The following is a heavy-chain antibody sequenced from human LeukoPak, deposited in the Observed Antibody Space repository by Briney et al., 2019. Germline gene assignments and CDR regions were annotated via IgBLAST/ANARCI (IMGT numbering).Heavy chain of an antibody. CDR1: GYTFTSYG. D-gene: IGHD6-19*01. CDR2: ISAYNGNT. J-gene: IGHJ4*02. CDR3: ARDRVTAVAGYCPFDY. Sequence: GASVKVSCKASGYTFTSYGISWVRQAPGQGLEWMGWISAYNGNTNYAQKLQGRVTMTTDTSTSTAYMELRSLRSDDTAVYYCARDRVTAVAGYCPFDYWGQGTLVTVSS. V-gene: IGHV1-18*01.